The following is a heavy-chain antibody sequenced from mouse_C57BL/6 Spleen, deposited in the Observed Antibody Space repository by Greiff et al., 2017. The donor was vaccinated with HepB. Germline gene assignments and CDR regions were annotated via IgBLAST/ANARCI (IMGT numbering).Heavy chain of an antibody. D-gene: IGHD1-1*01. CDR1: GYTFTSYW. CDR2: IHPNSGST. J-gene: IGHJ1*03. Sequence: QVQLKESGAELVKPGASVKLSCKASGYTFTSYWMHWVKQRPGQGLEWIGMIHPNSGSTNYNEKFKSKATLTVDKASSTAYMQFSSLTSEDSAVYYCARDYGSSYWYFDVWGTGTTVTVSS. V-gene: IGHV1-64*01. CDR3: ARDYGSSYWYFDV.